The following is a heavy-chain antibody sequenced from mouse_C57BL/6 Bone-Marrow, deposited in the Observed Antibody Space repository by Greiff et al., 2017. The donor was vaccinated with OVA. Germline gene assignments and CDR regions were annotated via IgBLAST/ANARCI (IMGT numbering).Heavy chain of an antibody. Sequence: EVKLMESGEGLVKPGGSLKLSCAASGFTFSSYAMSWVRQTPEKRLEWVAYISSGGDYIYYADTVKGRFTISRDNARNTLYLQMSSLKSEDTAMYYCTSLWLRPYAMDYWGQGTSVTVSS. V-gene: IGHV5-9-1*02. CDR3: TSLWLRPYAMDY. D-gene: IGHD2-2*01. CDR2: ISSGGDYI. CDR1: GFTFSSYA. J-gene: IGHJ4*01.